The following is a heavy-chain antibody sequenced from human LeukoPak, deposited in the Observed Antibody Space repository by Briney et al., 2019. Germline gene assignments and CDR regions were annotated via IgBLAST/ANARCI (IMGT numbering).Heavy chain of an antibody. J-gene: IGHJ5*02. D-gene: IGHD6-13*01. CDR3: AGSSWSFA. CDR1: GFTFSSYG. V-gene: IGHV3-33*03. Sequence: GGSLRLSCAASGFTFSSYGMHWVRQAPGKGLEWVAVIWYDGSNKYHADSVKGRFTISRDNAKNSLYLQMNSLRAEDTAVYYCAGSSWSFAWGQGTLVTVSS. CDR2: IWYDGSNK.